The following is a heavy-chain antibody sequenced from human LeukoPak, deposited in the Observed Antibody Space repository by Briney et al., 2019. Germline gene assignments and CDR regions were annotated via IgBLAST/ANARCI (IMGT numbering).Heavy chain of an antibody. Sequence: GGSLRLSCAASGFTFSSYWMSWVRQAPGKGLEWVANIKQDGSEKYYVDSVKGRFTISRDNAKNSLYLQMNSLRAEDTAVYYCARDRGPYIAARLYYYYYYMDVWGKGTMVTVSS. CDR2: IKQDGSEK. D-gene: IGHD6-6*01. V-gene: IGHV3-7*01. CDR1: GFTFSSYW. J-gene: IGHJ6*03. CDR3: ARDRGPYIAARLYYYYYYMDV.